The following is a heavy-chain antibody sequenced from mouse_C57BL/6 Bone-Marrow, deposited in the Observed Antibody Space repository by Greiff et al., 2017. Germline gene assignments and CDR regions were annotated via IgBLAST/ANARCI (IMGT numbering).Heavy chain of an antibody. V-gene: IGHV1-15*01. CDR1: GYTFTDYE. J-gene: IGHJ2*01. Sequence: QVQLQQPGAELVRPGASVTLSCKASGYTFTDYEMHWVKQTPVHGLEWIGAIDPETGGTAYNQKFKGKAILTADKSSSTAYMELRCLTSEDSAVYYCTLTTVVATGYFDYWGQGTTLTVSS. D-gene: IGHD1-1*01. CDR2: IDPETGGT. CDR3: TLTTVVATGYFDY.